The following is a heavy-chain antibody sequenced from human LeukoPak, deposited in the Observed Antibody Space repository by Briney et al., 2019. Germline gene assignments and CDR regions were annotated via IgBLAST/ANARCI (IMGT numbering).Heavy chain of an antibody. CDR2: IYSGSTT. D-gene: IGHD6-19*01. Sequence: PGRSLRLSCAASGFTVSSNYMSWVRQAPGKGLEWGSGIYSGSTTYYADSVKGRFTISRDNSNNTLYLQMYSLRAEDTAVYYCARDLSSRAAGTSGVLDYCGQGTLVTVSS. CDR3: ARDLSSRAAGTSGVLDY. V-gene: IGHV3-53*01. J-gene: IGHJ4*02. CDR1: GFTVSSNY.